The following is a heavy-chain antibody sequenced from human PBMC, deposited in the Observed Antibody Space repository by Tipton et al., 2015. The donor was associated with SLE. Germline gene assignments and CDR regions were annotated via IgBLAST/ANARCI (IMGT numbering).Heavy chain of an antibody. CDR1: GFTFTNYW. CDR2: VSTDGDNR. Sequence: SLRLSCAASGFTFTNYWMHWVRQVPGKGLLWVSRVSTDGDNRHYADSVKGRFTISRDNAKNTLSLQMNDLRAEDTALYYCARDLGSYYGSNKDWYFDLWGRGTLVTVSS. J-gene: IGHJ2*01. D-gene: IGHD3-10*01. V-gene: IGHV3-74*01. CDR3: ARDLGSYYGSNKDWYFDL.